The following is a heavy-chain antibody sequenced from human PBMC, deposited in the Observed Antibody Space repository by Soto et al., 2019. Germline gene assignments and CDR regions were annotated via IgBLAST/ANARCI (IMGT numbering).Heavy chain of an antibody. Sequence: EVQLVESGGGLVKPGESLRLSCAASGFTFSNYNMIWVRQAPGKGLEWVSSISRSSGYIYYADSMKGRFTISRDNAKNSLFLQMNSLRDEDTAVYFCARCGTGVQDGYNYIPNYWGQGTLVTASS. CDR3: ARCGTGVQDGYNYIPNY. CDR1: GFTFSNYN. V-gene: IGHV3-21*01. D-gene: IGHD5-12*01. CDR2: ISRSSGYI. J-gene: IGHJ4*02.